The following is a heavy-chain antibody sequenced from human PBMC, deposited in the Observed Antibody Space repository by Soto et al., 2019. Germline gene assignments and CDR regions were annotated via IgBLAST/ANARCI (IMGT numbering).Heavy chain of an antibody. V-gene: IGHV1-69*13. CDR2: IIPISGTT. D-gene: IGHD2-15*01. J-gene: IGHJ6*02. CDR1: GGTFSTHA. Sequence: SVKVSCKDSGGTFSTHAIIWVRQAPGHGLEWMGGIIPISGTTYYTQKFQGRVTITADEPTSTAFMELSSLKSDDTAVFYCARGYCSGGDCYSGMDVWGQGTMVTVSS. CDR3: ARGYCSGGDCYSGMDV.